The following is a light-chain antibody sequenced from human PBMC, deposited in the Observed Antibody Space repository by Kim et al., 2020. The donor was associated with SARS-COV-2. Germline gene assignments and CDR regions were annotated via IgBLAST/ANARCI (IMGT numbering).Light chain of an antibody. CDR2: QDT. CDR3: QAWDSRTYVV. V-gene: IGLV3-1*01. Sequence: SYELTQPPSVSVSPGQTASITCSGDKLGDKYACWYQQKPGQSPVLVIYQDTKRPSGIPERFSGSNSGNTATLTISGTQAMDEADYYCQAWDSRTYVVFGGGTQRTV. J-gene: IGLJ2*01. CDR1: KLGDKY.